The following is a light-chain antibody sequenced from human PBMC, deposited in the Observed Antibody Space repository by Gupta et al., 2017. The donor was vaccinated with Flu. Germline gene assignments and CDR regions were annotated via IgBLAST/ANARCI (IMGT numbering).Light chain of an antibody. Sequence: IVMTSSPDFLAVSLGERATINCKSSQSVLYNKNYLAWYQQKPGQSPNLLIYWASTRESGVPDRFSASGSGTDFTLTISSLQAEDVAVYYCQQYYSVPYTFGQGTKLELK. CDR3: QQYYSVPYT. CDR2: WAS. V-gene: IGKV4-1*01. CDR1: QSVLYNKNY. J-gene: IGKJ2*01.